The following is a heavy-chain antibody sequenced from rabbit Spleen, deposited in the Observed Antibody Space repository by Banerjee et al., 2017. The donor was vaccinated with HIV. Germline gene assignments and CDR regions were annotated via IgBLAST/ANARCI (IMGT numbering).Heavy chain of an antibody. V-gene: IGHV1S7*01. CDR1: GFDFSSYS. CDR3: ARVGFADYGYAFNL. Sequence: QLEETGGGLVQPGGSLTLSCKTSGFDFSSYSMSWVRQAPGKGLEWIGAIYTGRGGTDYANWVNGRFTISSDNAQYTVDLQMNSLTASDTATYFCARVGFADYGYAFNLWGPGTLVTVS. CDR2: IYTGRGGT. J-gene: IGHJ4*01. D-gene: IGHD6-1*01.